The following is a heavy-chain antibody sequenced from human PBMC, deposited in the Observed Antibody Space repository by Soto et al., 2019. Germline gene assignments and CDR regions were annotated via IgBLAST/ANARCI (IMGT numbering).Heavy chain of an antibody. J-gene: IGHJ5*02. Sequence: SETLSLTCTVSGDSISSYYWSWIRQPPGKGLEWIGYIDYSGSTNYNPSLKSRVTISVDTSKKQFSLKLSSVTAADTAVYYCARDGVYYGSGSYYPHNWFDPWGQGTLVTVSS. D-gene: IGHD3-10*01. V-gene: IGHV4-59*01. CDR2: IDYSGST. CDR3: ARDGVYYGSGSYYPHNWFDP. CDR1: GDSISSYY.